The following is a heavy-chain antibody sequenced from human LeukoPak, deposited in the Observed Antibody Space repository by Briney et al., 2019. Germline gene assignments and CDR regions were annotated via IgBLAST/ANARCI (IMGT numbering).Heavy chain of an antibody. V-gene: IGHV3-48*01. CDR2: ISSSGRSI. CDR1: GFTFSDYS. CDR3: AKVYSLNWFDP. J-gene: IGHJ5*02. Sequence: GGSLRLSCAVSGFTFSDYSMNWVRQAPGKGLEWISYISSSGRSIYYADSVKGRFTISRDNAKKSLWLQMNNLRAEDTAVYYCAKVYSLNWFDPWGQGTLVTVSS. D-gene: IGHD5-18*01.